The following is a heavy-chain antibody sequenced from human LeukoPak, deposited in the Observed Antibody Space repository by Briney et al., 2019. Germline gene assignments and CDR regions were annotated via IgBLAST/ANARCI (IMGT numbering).Heavy chain of an antibody. V-gene: IGHV3-48*03. CDR2: ISSSDTTI. J-gene: IGHJ4*02. CDR1: GFTFSSYE. CDR3: ARGDAYYDYAWGSYPTVFDY. Sequence: GGSLRPSCAASGFTFSSYEMNWVRQAPGKGLEWVSYISSSDTTIYYADSVKGRFTISRDNAKNSLYLQMNSLRAEDTAVYYCARGDAYYDYAWGSYPTVFDYWGQGTLVTVSS. D-gene: IGHD3-16*02.